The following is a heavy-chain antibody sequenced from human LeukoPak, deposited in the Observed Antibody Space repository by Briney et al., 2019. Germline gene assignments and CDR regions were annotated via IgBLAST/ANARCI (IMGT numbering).Heavy chain of an antibody. CDR1: GFTFSNHG. CDR3: AKDLVGYYDSSGYSDVGY. V-gene: IGHV3-23*01. CDR2: ISGSGGRGGST. J-gene: IGHJ4*02. Sequence: GGSLRLSCAASGFTFSNHGMNWVRQAPGKGLEWVSAISGSGGRGGSTYYADSVKGRFTISRDNSKNTLYLQMNRLRAEDTAVYYCAKDLVGYYDSSGYSDVGYWGQGTLVTVSS. D-gene: IGHD3-22*01.